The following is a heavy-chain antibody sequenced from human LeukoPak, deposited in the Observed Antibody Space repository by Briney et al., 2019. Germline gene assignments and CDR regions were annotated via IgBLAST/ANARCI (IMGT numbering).Heavy chain of an antibody. CDR3: ARGRFIAGTTAYYFDY. Sequence: GSLRLSCVDSGFTFSSHWMSWVRQAPGKGLEWVANINQGEGEKYYVDSVKGRFTISRDNAKKSLFLQMNSLRAEDTAVYYCARGRFIAGTTAYYFDYWGQGTLVTVSS. V-gene: IGHV3-7*03. CDR1: GFTFSSHW. CDR2: INQGEGEK. J-gene: IGHJ4*02. D-gene: IGHD1-26*01.